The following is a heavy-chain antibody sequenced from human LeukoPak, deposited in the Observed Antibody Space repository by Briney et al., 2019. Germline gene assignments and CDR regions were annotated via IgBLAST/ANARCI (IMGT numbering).Heavy chain of an antibody. Sequence: SETLSLTCTVSGGSISSYYWSWIRQPPGKGLEWIGYIYYSGSTNYNPSLKSRVTISVDTSKNQFSLKLSSVTAADTAVYYCARLPGITVAGSGVDAFDIWGQGTMVTVSS. V-gene: IGHV4-59*01. D-gene: IGHD6-19*01. J-gene: IGHJ3*02. CDR2: IYYSGST. CDR1: GGSISSYY. CDR3: ARLPGITVAGSGVDAFDI.